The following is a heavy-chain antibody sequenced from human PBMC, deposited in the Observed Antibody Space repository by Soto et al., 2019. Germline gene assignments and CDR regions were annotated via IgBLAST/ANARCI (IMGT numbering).Heavy chain of an antibody. CDR2: IYSGGST. CDR3: ARNWCRPNWYFDL. Sequence: GGSLRLSCAASGFTVSSNYMSWVRQAPGKGLEWVSVIYSGGSTYYSDSVKGRFTISRDNSKNTLYLQMNSLRAEDTSVYYCARNWCRPNWYFDLWGRGTLVTVSS. CDR1: GFTVSSNY. J-gene: IGHJ2*01. D-gene: IGHD2-8*02. V-gene: IGHV3-66*02.